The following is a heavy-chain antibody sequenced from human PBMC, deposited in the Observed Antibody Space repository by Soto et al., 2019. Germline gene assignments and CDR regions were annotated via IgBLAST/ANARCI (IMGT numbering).Heavy chain of an antibody. D-gene: IGHD2-8*01. Sequence: GGSLRLSCAASGFTFSSYAMSWVRQAPGKGLEWVSAISGSGGSTYYADSVKGRFTISRDNSKNTLYLQMNSLRAEDTAVYYCAKSNLDGQVMGLTPSSLTFWFDPWGQGTLVTVSS. V-gene: IGHV3-23*01. J-gene: IGHJ5*02. CDR3: AKSNLDGQVMGLTPSSLTFWFDP. CDR1: GFTFSSYA. CDR2: ISGSGGST.